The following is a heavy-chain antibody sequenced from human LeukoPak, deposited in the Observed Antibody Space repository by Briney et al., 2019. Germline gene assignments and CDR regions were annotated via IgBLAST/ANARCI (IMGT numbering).Heavy chain of an antibody. J-gene: IGHJ5*02. Sequence: ASVKVSCKASGYTFTSYGISWVRQAPGQGLEWMGWISAYNGNTNYAQKFQGRVTMTRDTSISTAYMELSRLRSDDTAVYYCARGSVTRFRGDDSFDPWGQGTLVTVSS. CDR3: ARGSVTRFRGDDSFDP. CDR2: ISAYNGNT. CDR1: GYTFTSYG. D-gene: IGHD4-17*01. V-gene: IGHV1-18*01.